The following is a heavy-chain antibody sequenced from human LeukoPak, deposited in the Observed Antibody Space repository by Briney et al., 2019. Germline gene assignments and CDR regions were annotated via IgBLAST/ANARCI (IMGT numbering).Heavy chain of an antibody. CDR3: ARDRAYYDILTGHAFDY. D-gene: IGHD3-9*01. CDR2: MNPNSGNT. CDR1: EYTFTSYD. J-gene: IGHJ4*02. V-gene: IGHV1-8*03. Sequence: GASVKVSCKASEYTFTSYDINWVRQATGQGLEWMGWMNPNSGNTGYAQKFQGRVTITRNTSISTAYMELSSLRSEDTAVYYCARDRAYYDILTGHAFDYWGQGTLVTVSS.